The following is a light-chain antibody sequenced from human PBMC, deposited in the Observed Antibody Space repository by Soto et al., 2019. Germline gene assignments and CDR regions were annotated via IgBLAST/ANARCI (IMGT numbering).Light chain of an antibody. Sequence: EIVLTQSPGTLSLSPGDRATLSCRASQSVTGTYLAWYQHKPGQAPRLLIYGESIRATGIPDRFSGSGSGTDFTLTISRLEPEDFAVYYYQQYGSPLWTFGQGTKVEI. CDR3: QQYGSPLWT. CDR1: QSVTGTY. V-gene: IGKV3-20*01. J-gene: IGKJ1*01. CDR2: GES.